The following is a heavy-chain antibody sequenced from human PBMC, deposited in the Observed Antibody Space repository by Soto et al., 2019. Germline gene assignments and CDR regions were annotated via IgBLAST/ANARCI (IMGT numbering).Heavy chain of an antibody. D-gene: IGHD3-3*01. CDR1: GASLRIGDYY. CDR2: IYKCGTA. V-gene: IGHV4-30-4*01. Sequence: QVQLQESGPGLVRPSQTLSLTCSVSGASLRIGDYYWTWIRQPPGKGLEWIGFIYKCGTAKYNPSLSSRVSISVDTSKNQFFLSLKYVTAADTAVYYCVRALGSRFMEWPRFDPWGQGKLVTVSS. CDR3: VRALGSRFMEWPRFDP. J-gene: IGHJ5*02.